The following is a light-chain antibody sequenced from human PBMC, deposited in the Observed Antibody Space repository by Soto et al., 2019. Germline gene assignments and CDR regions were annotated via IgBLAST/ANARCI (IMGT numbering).Light chain of an antibody. CDR2: DAS. CDR3: QQYANIPPYT. Sequence: DIQMTQSPSSLSASVGDRVTITCQASQDISNYLNWYQQKQGKAPKLLIYDASNLETGVPSRFSGSGSETDVTVIICSLQPEDIATYYCQQYANIPPYTFGQGTKLEIK. CDR1: QDISNY. V-gene: IGKV1-33*01. J-gene: IGKJ2*01.